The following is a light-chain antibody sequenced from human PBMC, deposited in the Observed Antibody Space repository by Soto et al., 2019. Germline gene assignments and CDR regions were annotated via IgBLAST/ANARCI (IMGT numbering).Light chain of an antibody. Sequence: EIVLTQSPGTLSLSPGERATLSCRASQSVSSSYLAWYQQKPGQAPRLLIYGASSRATGIPDRLSGSASGTDFTLTISRLEPEDFAVYYCQQYGTSPTFGQGTRLEIK. J-gene: IGKJ5*01. CDR3: QQYGTSPT. V-gene: IGKV3-20*01. CDR2: GAS. CDR1: QSVSSSY.